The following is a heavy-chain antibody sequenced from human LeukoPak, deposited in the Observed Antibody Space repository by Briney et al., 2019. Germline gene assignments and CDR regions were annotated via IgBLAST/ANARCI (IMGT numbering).Heavy chain of an antibody. J-gene: IGHJ3*02. Sequence: GGSLRLSCAASGFTSSRYGLHWVRQAPGKGLEWMAFIRDDGSTRYYADSVKGRFTVSRDNSKNTLYLQMDSLRTEDTAVYYCARDSDTHDAFDIWGQGTMVTVSS. CDR3: ARDSDTHDAFDI. CDR2: IRDDGSTR. V-gene: IGHV3-30*02. D-gene: IGHD2-2*02. CDR1: GFTSSRYG.